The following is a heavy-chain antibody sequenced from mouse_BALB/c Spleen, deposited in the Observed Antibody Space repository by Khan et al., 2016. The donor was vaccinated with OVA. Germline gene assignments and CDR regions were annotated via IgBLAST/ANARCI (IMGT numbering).Heavy chain of an antibody. V-gene: IGHV1S135*01. CDR2: IDTFSGGI. J-gene: IGHJ3*01. CDR3: TRQGYVAWFTY. Sequence: EVQLQESGPELMKPGASVKISCKASGYSFTSYYIHWIMQSHGKSLEWIGYIDTFSGGITYNQKFKGKATLTVDKSSSTAYIYFSNLTSEDSAVXYFTRQGYVAWFTYWGQGTLVTVSA. D-gene: IGHD2-2*01. CDR1: GYSFTSYY.